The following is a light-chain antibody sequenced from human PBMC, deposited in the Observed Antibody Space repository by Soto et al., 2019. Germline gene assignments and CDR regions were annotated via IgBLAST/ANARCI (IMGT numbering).Light chain of an antibody. CDR1: QSVSYN. Sequence: EIVMTQSPATLSVSPGETATLSCRASQSVSYNLAWYQQKPGQGPRLLIYGAFTRATGITARFSGSGSGTEFTLTISSLRSEDVEVYYCQHYKNWPSLTFGGGTKVEIK. CDR3: QHYKNWPSLT. J-gene: IGKJ4*01. CDR2: GAF. V-gene: IGKV3-15*01.